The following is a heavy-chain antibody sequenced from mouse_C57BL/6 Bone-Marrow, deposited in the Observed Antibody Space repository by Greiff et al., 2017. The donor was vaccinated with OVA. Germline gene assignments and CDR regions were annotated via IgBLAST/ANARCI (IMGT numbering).Heavy chain of an antibody. CDR1: GYSITSDY. J-gene: IGHJ4*01. CDR2: ISYSGST. CDR3: ARSDDYDVNAMDY. D-gene: IGHD2-4*01. Sequence: EVKLEESGPGLAKPSQTLSLTCSVTGYSITSDYWNWIRKFPGNKLEYMGYISYSGSTYYNPSLKSRISITRDTSKNQYYLQLNSVTTEDTATYYCARSDDYDVNAMDYWGQGTSVTVSS. V-gene: IGHV3-8*01.